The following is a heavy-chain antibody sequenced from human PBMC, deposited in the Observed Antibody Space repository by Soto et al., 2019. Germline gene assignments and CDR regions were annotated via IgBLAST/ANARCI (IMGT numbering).Heavy chain of an antibody. Sequence: EVQLVESGGGLVKPGKSLRLSCTASGFTFGTFTMNWVRQAPGKGLEWVSSIGTTSGYIYYADSVRGRFTISRNNAENSLYLQMDSLRAEDTAVYYCARVMCGDCSNYYYYSMDVWGQGTTVTVSS. J-gene: IGHJ6*02. D-gene: IGHD2-21*02. CDR3: ARVMCGDCSNYYYYSMDV. CDR2: IGTTSGYI. V-gene: IGHV3-21*01. CDR1: GFTFGTFT.